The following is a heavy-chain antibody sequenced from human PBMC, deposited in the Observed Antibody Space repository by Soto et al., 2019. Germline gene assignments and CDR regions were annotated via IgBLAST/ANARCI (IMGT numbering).Heavy chain of an antibody. D-gene: IGHD3-3*01. J-gene: IGHJ4*02. CDR2: IHHTGST. V-gene: IGHV4-59*12. Sequence: PSETLSLTCTVSGGFISGYYWIWIRQSPWKGLEWVGYIHHTGSTNYNPSLKSRVTISVDTSKNQFSLRLSSVTAADTAVYYCARDHNYDFWTGGYFDYWGKGTLVTVSS. CDR1: GGFISGYY. CDR3: ARDHNYDFWTGGYFDY.